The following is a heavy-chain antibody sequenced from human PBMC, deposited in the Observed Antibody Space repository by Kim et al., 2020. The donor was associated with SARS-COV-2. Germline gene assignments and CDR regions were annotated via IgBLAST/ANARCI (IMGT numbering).Heavy chain of an antibody. CDR3: AKGDRDHVDTALDY. Sequence: AGSGRGRFTSSSDNSKNTLYLQMNSLRAEDTAVYYCAKGDRDHVDTALDYWGQGTLVTVSS. V-gene: IGHV3-23*01. J-gene: IGHJ4*02. D-gene: IGHD5-18*01.